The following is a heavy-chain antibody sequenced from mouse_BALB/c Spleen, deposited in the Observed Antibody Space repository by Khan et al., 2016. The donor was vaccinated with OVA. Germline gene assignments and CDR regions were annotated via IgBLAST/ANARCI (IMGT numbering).Heavy chain of an antibody. CDR3: APVGNYYVSFAY. D-gene: IGHD1-1*01. CDR2: IYPFNDDT. V-gene: IGHV1S136*01. J-gene: IGHJ3*01. CDR1: GYTFTSYV. Sequence: VQLQQSGPELVKPGASVKMSCKASGYTFTSYVMHWVKQKPGLGLEWIGYIYPFNDDTKYNEKFKGKATLTSDKSSSTAYMELSSLTSEDSAVYYCAPVGNYYVSFAYWGQGTLVTVS.